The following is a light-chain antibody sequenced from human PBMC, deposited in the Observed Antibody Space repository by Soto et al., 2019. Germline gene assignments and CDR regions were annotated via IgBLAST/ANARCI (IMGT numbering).Light chain of an antibody. CDR3: LHDYNFPYT. Sequence: IHMTQSPSPLPVSVGDSVTITRRASQGIRNDLGWYQQKSGRAPKLLIFGASTLQSGVPSRFSGSGSGTDFTLTISSLQPEDFATYYCLHDYNFPYTFGQGTKVDI. V-gene: IGKV1-6*01. J-gene: IGKJ2*01. CDR2: GAS. CDR1: QGIRND.